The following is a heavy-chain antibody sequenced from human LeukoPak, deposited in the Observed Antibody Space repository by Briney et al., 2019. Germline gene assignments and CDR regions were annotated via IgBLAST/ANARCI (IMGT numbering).Heavy chain of an antibody. CDR3: AKGLAGTDAFDI. Sequence: PGRSLRLSCAASGFTFDDYAMHWVRQAPGKGLEWVSGISWNSGSIGYADSVKGRFTISRDNAKNSLYLQMNSLRAEDTALYYCAKGLAGTDAFDIWGQGTMVTVSS. J-gene: IGHJ3*02. CDR1: GFTFDDYA. D-gene: IGHD1-14*01. V-gene: IGHV3-9*01. CDR2: ISWNSGSI.